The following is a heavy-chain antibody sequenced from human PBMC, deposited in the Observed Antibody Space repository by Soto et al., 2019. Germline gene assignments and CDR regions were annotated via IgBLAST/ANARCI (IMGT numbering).Heavy chain of an antibody. CDR1: GGSISSSSYY. CDR3: ARHLENFMANDVSWFGP. CDR2: IYYSGST. J-gene: IGHJ5*02. D-gene: IGHD1-1*01. V-gene: IGHV4-39*01. Sequence: SETLSLTCTVSGGSISSSSYYWGWIRQPPGKGPEWIGSIYYSGSTYYNPSLKSRVTISVDTSKNQFSLKLSSVTAADTAVYYCARHLENFMANDVSWFGPWAQGTLVPVSS.